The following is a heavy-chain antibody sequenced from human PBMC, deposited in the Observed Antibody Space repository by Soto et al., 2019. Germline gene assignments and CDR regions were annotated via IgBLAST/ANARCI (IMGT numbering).Heavy chain of an antibody. J-gene: IGHJ6*02. V-gene: IGHV3-73*02. Sequence: EVQLVESGGGLVQPGGSLKPSCTASGSILSASAIHWVRRVSGKGLERVGGIGIRANNYATSSAASVKGRFFFSRDDSKNTAYLQMNTLKTEDTAVYYCSRGQGAAIGDYYYHGMDVWGQGTTVTVSS. CDR2: IGIRANNYAT. D-gene: IGHD2-2*02. CDR1: GSILSASA. CDR3: SRGQGAAIGDYYYHGMDV.